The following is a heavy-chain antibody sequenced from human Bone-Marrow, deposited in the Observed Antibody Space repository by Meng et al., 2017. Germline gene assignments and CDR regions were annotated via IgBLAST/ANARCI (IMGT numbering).Heavy chain of an antibody. V-gene: IGHV4-4*02. CDR2: IYHSGST. CDR1: GGSISSSNW. Sequence: VRPEGPGPGLVKPSGTLSPTCAASGGSISSSNWWSWVRQPPGKGLEWIGEIYHSGSTNYNPSLKSRVTISVDKSKNQFSLKLSSVTAADTAVYYCARGQYFSWWELLPAFWFDPWGQGTLVTVSS. CDR3: ARGQYFSWWELLPAFWFDP. D-gene: IGHD1-26*01. J-gene: IGHJ5*02.